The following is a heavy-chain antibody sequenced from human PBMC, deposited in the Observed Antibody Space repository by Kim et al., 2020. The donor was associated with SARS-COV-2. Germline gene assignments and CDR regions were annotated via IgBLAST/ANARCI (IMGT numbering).Heavy chain of an antibody. CDR1: GYTFTSYA. J-gene: IGHJ5*02. CDR3: ARSYLSNRLFGPFS. D-gene: IGHD3-10*02. CDR2: INTNTGNP. Sequence: ASVKVSCKASGYTFTSYAMNWVRQAPGQGLEWMGWINTNTGNPTYAQGFTGRFVFSMDTSVSTAYLEISSLKAEDTAVYYCARSYLSNRLFGPFSWGPGTLVTVSS. V-gene: IGHV7-4-1*02.